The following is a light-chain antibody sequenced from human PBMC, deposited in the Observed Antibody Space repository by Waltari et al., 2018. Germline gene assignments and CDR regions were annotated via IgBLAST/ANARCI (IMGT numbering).Light chain of an antibody. CDR3: SSYRSSSTPYV. J-gene: IGLJ1*01. CDR1: NLDGGSFNY. V-gene: IGLV2-14*01. CDR2: DVS. Sequence: QSALTQPASVSGSPGQSITISCTGTNLDGGSFNYFSWFQQHPGKAPKLMIYDVSNRPSGVSNRFSGSKSGNTASLTISGLQAEDEADYYCSSYRSSSTPYVFGTGTKVTVL.